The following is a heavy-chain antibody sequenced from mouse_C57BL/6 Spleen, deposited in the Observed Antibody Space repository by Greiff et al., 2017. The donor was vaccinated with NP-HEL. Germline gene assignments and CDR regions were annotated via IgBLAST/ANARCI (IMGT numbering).Heavy chain of an antibody. J-gene: IGHJ4*01. Sequence: QVQLQQSGPELVKPGASVKISCKASGYAFSSSWMNWVKQRPGKGLEWIGRIYPGDGDTNYNGKFKGKATLTADKSSSTACMQLSSLASEDSAVYFCARELRLHWDAMGYWGQGTSVTVSS. V-gene: IGHV1-82*01. CDR3: ARELRLHWDAMGY. D-gene: IGHD3-2*02. CDR2: IYPGDGDT. CDR1: GYAFSSSW.